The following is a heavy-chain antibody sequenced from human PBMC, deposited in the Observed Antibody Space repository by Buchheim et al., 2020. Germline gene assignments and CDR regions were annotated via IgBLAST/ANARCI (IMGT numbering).Heavy chain of an antibody. V-gene: IGHV3-30-3*01. CDR1: GFTFSSYA. Sequence: QVQLVESGGGVVQPGRSLRLSCAASGFTFSSYAMHWVRQAPGKGLEWVAVISYDGSNKYYADSVKGRFTISRDNSKNTLYLQMNSLRAEDTAVYYCARTVLVPAAMGQWDYYYYGMDVWGQGTT. J-gene: IGHJ6*02. CDR2: ISYDGSNK. CDR3: ARTVLVPAAMGQWDYYYYGMDV. D-gene: IGHD2-2*01.